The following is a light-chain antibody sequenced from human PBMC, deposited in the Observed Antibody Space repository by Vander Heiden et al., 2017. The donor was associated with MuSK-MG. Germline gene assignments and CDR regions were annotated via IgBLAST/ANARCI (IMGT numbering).Light chain of an antibody. CDR3: QSYHLTNQV. CDR1: SGSIDSNY. J-gene: IGLJ2*01. Sequence: NFMLTQPHSVSESPGKTVTISCTRSSGSIDSNYVQWFQQRPGSSPTTVIYEDNQRPSGVPDRFSGSIDRSSNSASLTISGLKTADEADYYCQSYHLTNQVFGGGTSLTVL. CDR2: EDN. V-gene: IGLV6-57*01.